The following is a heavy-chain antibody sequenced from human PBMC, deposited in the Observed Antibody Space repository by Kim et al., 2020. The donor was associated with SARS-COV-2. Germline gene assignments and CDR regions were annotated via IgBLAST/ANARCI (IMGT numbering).Heavy chain of an antibody. CDR1: GFTFSSYA. J-gene: IGHJ6*02. CDR2: ISYDGSNK. D-gene: IGHD2-21*02. Sequence: GGSLRLSCAASGFTFSSYAMHWVRQAPGKGLEWVAVISYDGSNKYYADSVKGRFTISRDNSKNTLYLQMNSLRAEDTAVYYCARAKPITIVVVTAMDVWGQGNTVTVSS. V-gene: IGHV3-30-3*01. CDR3: ARAKPITIVVVTAMDV.